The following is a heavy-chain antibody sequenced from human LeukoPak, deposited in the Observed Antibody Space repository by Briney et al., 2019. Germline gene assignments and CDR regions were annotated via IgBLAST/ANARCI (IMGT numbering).Heavy chain of an antibody. Sequence: KPSETLSLTCAVYGGPFSGYYWSWIRQPPGKGLEWIGEINHSGSTNYNPSLKSRVTISVDTSKNQFSLKLSSVTAADTAVYYCTIAAAGGPFDPWGQGTLVTVSS. J-gene: IGHJ5*02. D-gene: IGHD6-13*01. CDR2: INHSGST. CDR3: TIAAAGGPFDP. V-gene: IGHV4-34*01. CDR1: GGPFSGYY.